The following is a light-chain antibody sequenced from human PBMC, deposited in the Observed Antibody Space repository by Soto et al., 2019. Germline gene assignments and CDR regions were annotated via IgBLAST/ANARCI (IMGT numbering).Light chain of an antibody. CDR3: QQHNNWPT. J-gene: IGKJ5*01. CDR2: GAS. V-gene: IGKV3-11*01. Sequence: ETVTTQSPGTLSLSPGENATISCRASESVRTSLAWYQQKPGQAPSLLIYGASKRATGIPARFSGSGSGTDFTLTISSLEPEDFAVYFCQQHNNWPTFGQGTRLEIK. CDR1: ESVRTS.